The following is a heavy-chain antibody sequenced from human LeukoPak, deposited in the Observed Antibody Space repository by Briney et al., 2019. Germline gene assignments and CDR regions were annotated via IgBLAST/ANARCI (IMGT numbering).Heavy chain of an antibody. Sequence: SQTLSLTYAISGVSVSRDTVAWNWVRQSPSSGLEWLGRTYYRSKWYNDYAVYVKSRITINPDTSKNQFSLQLNSVTPEVAAVYYCARDRGGSSWYYFDNWGQGSLVTVSS. V-gene: IGHV6-1*01. CDR2: TYYRSKWYN. CDR3: ARDRGGSSWYYFDN. CDR1: GVSVSRDTVA. J-gene: IGHJ4*02. D-gene: IGHD6-13*01.